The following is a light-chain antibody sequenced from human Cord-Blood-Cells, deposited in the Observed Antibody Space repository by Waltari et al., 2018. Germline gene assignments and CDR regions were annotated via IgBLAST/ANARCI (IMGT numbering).Light chain of an antibody. CDR1: QSLLDSDDGNTY. CDR2: TLS. Sequence: DIVMTQTPLSLPVTPGEPASISCRSSQSLLDSDDGNTYLDWYLQKPGQSPQLLIYTLSYRASGXPXRXXGSGSGTDXTLKISRVEXEDVGVYYCMQRIEFPTFGQGTKLEIK. CDR3: MQRIEFPT. V-gene: IGKV2-40*01. J-gene: IGKJ2*01.